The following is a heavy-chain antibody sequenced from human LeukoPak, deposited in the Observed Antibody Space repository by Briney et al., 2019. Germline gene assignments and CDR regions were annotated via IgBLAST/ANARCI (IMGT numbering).Heavy chain of an antibody. Sequence: GGSLRLSCAASGFTFNSHEMNWVRQAPGKGLEWISHISTGATTIYYAGSVKGRFTISRDNAKNSLYLQMNSLRAEDTAVYYCARGGYCSSTICYPRNAFDMWGQGTMVTVSS. CDR1: GFTFNSHE. V-gene: IGHV3-48*03. D-gene: IGHD2-2*01. CDR2: ISTGATTI. CDR3: ARGGYCSSTICYPRNAFDM. J-gene: IGHJ3*02.